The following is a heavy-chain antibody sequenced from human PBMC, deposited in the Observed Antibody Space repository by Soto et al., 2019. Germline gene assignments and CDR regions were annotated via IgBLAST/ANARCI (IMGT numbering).Heavy chain of an antibody. CDR2: ISYDGNDE. CDR3: ARDMRHDYASGRLDY. V-gene: IGHV3-30-3*01. D-gene: IGHD3-10*01. CDR1: VFTVSDFP. J-gene: IGHJ4*02. Sequence: GSLRLSCVASVFTVSDFPLHWVRRAPGKGLEWVAVISYDGNDESYSDSVKGRFTISRDNSKTTVYLQMNSLRADDMAVYHCARDMRHDYASGRLDYLGQGTLVTVSS.